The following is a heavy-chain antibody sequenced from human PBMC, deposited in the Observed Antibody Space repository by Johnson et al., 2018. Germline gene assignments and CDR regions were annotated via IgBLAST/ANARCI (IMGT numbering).Heavy chain of an antibody. Sequence: VQLVETGGGVVQXGRSLRLXCAASGFTLSNYAMHWVRQAPGKGLEWVAVISYDGSNQYYADSVKGRFTISRDNSKNTLYLQMNSLRAEDTAVYYCARAPGYYYNMDVWGKGTTVTVSS. J-gene: IGHJ6*03. D-gene: IGHD7-27*01. CDR1: GFTLSNYA. V-gene: IGHV3-30-3*01. CDR3: ARAPGYYYNMDV. CDR2: ISYDGSNQ.